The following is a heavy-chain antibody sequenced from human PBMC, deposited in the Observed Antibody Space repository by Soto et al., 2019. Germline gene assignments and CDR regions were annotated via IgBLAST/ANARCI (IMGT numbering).Heavy chain of an antibody. J-gene: IGHJ3*02. CDR1: AGSIGLYN. CDR2: VYHSGRT. D-gene: IGHD3-16*01. Sequence: SETLSLTCRVSAGSIGLYNWNWIRQSPEKGLEWIGYVYHSGRTNYNPSLKSRVTISVDTSKNPFSLQLSAVTAADTAVYYCAKGDRMPHGGSFDIWGQGTMVTVSS. V-gene: IGHV4-59*01. CDR3: AKGDRMPHGGSFDI.